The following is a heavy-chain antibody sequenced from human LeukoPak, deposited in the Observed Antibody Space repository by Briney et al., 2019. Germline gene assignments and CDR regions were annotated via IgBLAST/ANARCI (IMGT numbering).Heavy chain of an antibody. D-gene: IGHD3-3*01. CDR2: ISHDGSRI. CDR3: ARPLTRFWFFDVFDM. J-gene: IGHJ3*02. V-gene: IGHV3-30*04. CDR1: GFTFANYG. Sequence: GGSLRLSCAASGFTFANYGMDWVRQAPGKGLEWLAVISHDGSRIYYAESVKGRFTISRDNSRNTLDLQMNSLRAEDTAVYYCARPLTRFWFFDVFDMWGQGTMVTVSS.